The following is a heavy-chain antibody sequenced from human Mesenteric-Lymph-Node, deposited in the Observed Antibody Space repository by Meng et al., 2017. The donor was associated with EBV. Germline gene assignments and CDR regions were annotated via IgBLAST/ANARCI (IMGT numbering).Heavy chain of an antibody. Sequence: QVQLVESGGGVVQPGRSLRLSWAASGFTFSSFAMHWIRQAPGKGLEWVAVISYDGSNKYFADSVKGRFTISRDNSKNTLDLQMNSLRAEDTAVYYCAGDRFGSGAPYYFDYWGHGTLVTVSS. D-gene: IGHD3-10*01. CDR1: GFTFSSFA. V-gene: IGHV3-30-3*01. CDR2: ISYDGSNK. CDR3: AGDRFGSGAPYYFDY. J-gene: IGHJ4*01.